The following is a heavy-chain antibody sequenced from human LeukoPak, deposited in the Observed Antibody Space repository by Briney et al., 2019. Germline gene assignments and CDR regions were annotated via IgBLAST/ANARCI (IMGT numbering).Heavy chain of an antibody. V-gene: IGHV3-30*02. D-gene: IGHD3-22*01. CDR3: AKDQIVVTDAFDI. J-gene: IGHJ3*02. Sequence: GGSLRLSCAASGFTFSSYGMHWVRQAPGKGLEWVAFIRYDGSNKYYADSVKGRFTISRDNSKNPLYLQMNSLRAEDTAVYYCAKDQIVVTDAFDIWGQGTMVTVSS. CDR2: IRYDGSNK. CDR1: GFTFSSYG.